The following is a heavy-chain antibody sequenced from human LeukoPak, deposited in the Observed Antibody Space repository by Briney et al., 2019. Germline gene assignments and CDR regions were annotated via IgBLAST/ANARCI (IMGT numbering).Heavy chain of an antibody. Sequence: ASVKVSCKASGGTFSSYAISWVRQAPGQRLEWMGGIIPIFGTANYAQKFQGRVTITADESTSTAYMELSSLRSEDTAVYYCFLQAQAGIRDFDWLLFPLDYWGQGTLVTVSS. J-gene: IGHJ4*02. D-gene: IGHD3-9*01. CDR2: IIPIFGTA. CDR1: GGTFSSYA. CDR3: FLQAQAGIRDFDWLLFPLDY. V-gene: IGHV1-69*13.